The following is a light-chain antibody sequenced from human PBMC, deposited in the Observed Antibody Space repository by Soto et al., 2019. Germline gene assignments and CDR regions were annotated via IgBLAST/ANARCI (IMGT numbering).Light chain of an antibody. J-gene: IGKJ2*01. Sequence: DIQMTQSPSSLSASVGDRVTITCRASQSIRTSLNWYQQKPGKAPKLLIYGGFSLQSGAPSRFSGSGSGTDFTLTISSLQPEYFAVYYCQQSYSTPPTFGQGTKVEIK. V-gene: IGKV1-39*01. CDR3: QQSYSTPPT. CDR2: GGF. CDR1: QSIRTS.